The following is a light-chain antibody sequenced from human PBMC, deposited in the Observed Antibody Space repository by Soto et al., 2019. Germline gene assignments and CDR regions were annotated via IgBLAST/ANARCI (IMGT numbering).Light chain of an antibody. J-gene: IGLJ3*02. V-gene: IGLV3-21*02. Sequence: SYELSQPPSVSVAPGQTARITCGGNRIGSQSVHWYQQKPGQAPVLVVYDDSDRPSGIPERFSGSNSGNTATLIISRVEAGDEADYYCQVWDSSSDHGVVFGGGTKLTVL. CDR3: QVWDSSSDHGVV. CDR2: DDS. CDR1: RIGSQS.